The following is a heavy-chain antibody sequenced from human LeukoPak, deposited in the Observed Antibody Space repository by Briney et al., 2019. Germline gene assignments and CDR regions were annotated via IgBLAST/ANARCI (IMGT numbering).Heavy chain of an antibody. D-gene: IGHD2-2*02. CDR3: AREGEGDCSSTSCYTRWFDP. Sequence: SETLSLTCTVSGGSIIGYYWSWIRQPPGKGLEWIGYIYYSGSTNYNPSLKSRVTISVDTSKNQFSLKLSSVTAADTAVYYCAREGEGDCSSTSCYTRWFDPWGQGTLVTVSS. CDR1: GGSIIGYY. V-gene: IGHV4-59*01. CDR2: IYYSGST. J-gene: IGHJ5*02.